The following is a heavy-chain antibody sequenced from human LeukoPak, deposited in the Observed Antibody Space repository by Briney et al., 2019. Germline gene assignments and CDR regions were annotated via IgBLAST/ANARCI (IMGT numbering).Heavy chain of an antibody. D-gene: IGHD1-7*01. Sequence: ASVKVSCKASGYTFTSYDINWVRQATGQGLEWMGWMNPNSGNTGYAQKFQGRVTMTRNTSISTAYMELSSLRSEDTAVYYCARVGGSSNWNYDDAFDIWGQGTVVTVSS. CDR2: MNPNSGNT. V-gene: IGHV1-8*01. J-gene: IGHJ3*02. CDR1: GYTFTSYD. CDR3: ARVGGSSNWNYDDAFDI.